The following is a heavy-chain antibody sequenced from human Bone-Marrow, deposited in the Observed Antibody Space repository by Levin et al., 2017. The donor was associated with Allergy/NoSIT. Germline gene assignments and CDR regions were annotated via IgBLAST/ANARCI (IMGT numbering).Heavy chain of an antibody. D-gene: IGHD4-17*01. CDR1: GFTFGDSA. CDR2: IRSKAYGGAT. J-gene: IGHJ6*03. CDR3: TKARGDYGNYYDYYMDV. V-gene: IGHV3-49*04. Sequence: LKISCTASGFTFGDSAMSWVRQAPGKGLEWVGFIRSKAYGGATEYAASVKGRFTISRDDSKSIAYLQMNSLKTEDTAVYFCTKARGDYGNYYDYYMDVWGKGTTVTVSS.